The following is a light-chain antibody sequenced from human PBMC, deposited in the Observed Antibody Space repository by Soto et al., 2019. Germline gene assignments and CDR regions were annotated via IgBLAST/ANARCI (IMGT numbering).Light chain of an antibody. V-gene: IGLV3-21*02. J-gene: IGLJ1*01. CDR1: NIGSDS. CDR2: DDS. CDR3: QVWDGSSDHSV. Sequence: SYELTQPPSVSVAPGQTARMTCGGDNIGSDSVHWYQQKPGQAPLLVVYDDSDRPSGIPERFSGFSYGNTATLTISRVEAGDEADYYCQVWDGSSDHSVFGTGTKVTVL.